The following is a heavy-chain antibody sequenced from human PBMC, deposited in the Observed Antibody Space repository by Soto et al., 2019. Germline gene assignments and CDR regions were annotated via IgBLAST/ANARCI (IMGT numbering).Heavy chain of an antibody. J-gene: IGHJ4*02. CDR2: ISGSGGST. CDR1: GFTFSSYA. CDR3: ARGAAAGPNFDY. D-gene: IGHD6-13*01. V-gene: IGHV3-23*01. Sequence: EVQLLESGGGLVQPGGSLRLSCAASGFTFSSYAMSWVRQAPGKGLEWVSAISGSGGSTYYADSVKGRFTISRDNAKNSLYLQMNSLRAEDTAVYYCARGAAAGPNFDYWGQGTLVTVSS.